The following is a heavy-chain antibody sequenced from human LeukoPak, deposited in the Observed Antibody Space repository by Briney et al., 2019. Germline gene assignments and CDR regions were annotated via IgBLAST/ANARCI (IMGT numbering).Heavy chain of an antibody. D-gene: IGHD4-11*01. CDR1: GFTFSSYA. V-gene: IGHV3-23*01. CDR2: ISGSGGST. J-gene: IGHJ4*02. CDR3: AKVGSRDSNYELRFDY. Sequence: GGSLRLSCAASGFTFSSYAMSWVRQAPGKGLEWVSAISGSGGSTYYADSVKGRFTISRDNSKNTLYLQMNSLRAEDTAVYYCAKVGSRDSNYELRFDYWGQGTLVTVSS.